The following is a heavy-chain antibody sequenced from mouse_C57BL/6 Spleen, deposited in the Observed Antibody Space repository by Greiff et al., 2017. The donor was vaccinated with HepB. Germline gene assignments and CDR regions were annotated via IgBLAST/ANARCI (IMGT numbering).Heavy chain of an antibody. CDR3: ARCLGSSHWYFDV. V-gene: IGHV1-81*01. CDR2: IYPRSGNT. D-gene: IGHD1-1*01. Sequence: QVQLKESGAELARPGASVKLSCKASGYTFTSYGISWVKQRTGQGLEWIGEIYPRSGNTYYNEKFKGKATLTADKSSSTAYMELRSLTSEDSAVYFCARCLGSSHWYFDVWGTGTTVTVSS. CDR1: GYTFTSYG. J-gene: IGHJ1*03.